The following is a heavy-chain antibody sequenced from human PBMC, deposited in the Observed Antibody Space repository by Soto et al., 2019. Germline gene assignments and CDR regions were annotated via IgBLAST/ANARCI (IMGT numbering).Heavy chain of an antibody. J-gene: IGHJ4*02. CDR1: GFTVSSYY. Sequence: EVQLVESGGGLVQPGGSLRLSCAASGFTVSSYYMSWVHQAPGKGLEWVSVIYSAGSADFADSVKGRFTISRDNSKNTLYLQMSSLRAEDTAVYYCARVPSSNYHYFDYWGQGTLVTVSS. CDR2: IYSAGSA. CDR3: ARVPSSNYHYFDY. D-gene: IGHD6-13*01. V-gene: IGHV3-66*01.